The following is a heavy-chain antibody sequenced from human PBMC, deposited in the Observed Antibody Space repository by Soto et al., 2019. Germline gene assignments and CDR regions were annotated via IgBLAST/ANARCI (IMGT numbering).Heavy chain of an antibody. Sequence: GGSLRLSCAASGFTFSIYWMSWVRQAPEKGLEWVAKINQDGSEKYYVGSVKGRFTISRDNAKNALYLQTNSLSAEDTAVYYCARVTLGAFDIWGQGTMVTVSS. CDR1: GFTFSIYW. CDR3: ARVTLGAFDI. J-gene: IGHJ3*02. CDR2: INQDGSEK. D-gene: IGHD3-16*01. V-gene: IGHV3-7*05.